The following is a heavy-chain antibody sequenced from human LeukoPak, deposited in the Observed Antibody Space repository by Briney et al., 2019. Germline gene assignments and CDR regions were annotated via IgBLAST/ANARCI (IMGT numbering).Heavy chain of an antibody. CDR3: AKVRVYTIDRPFDY. CDR2: ISGSGGST. CDR1: GFTFSSYA. J-gene: IGHJ4*02. V-gene: IGHV3-23*01. D-gene: IGHD2-2*02. Sequence: GGSLRLPCAASGFTFSSYAMSWVRQAPGEGLEWVSAISGSGGSTYYADSVKGRFTISRDNSKNTLYLQMNSLRAEDTAVYYCAKVRVYTIDRPFDYWGQGTLVTVSS.